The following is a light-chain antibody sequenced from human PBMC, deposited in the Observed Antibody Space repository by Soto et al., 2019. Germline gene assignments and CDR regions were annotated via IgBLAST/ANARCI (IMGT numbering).Light chain of an antibody. Sequence: QSALTQPASVSGSPGQSITISCTGTSSDVGDYNSLSWYQQYPGKAPKLLIYDVSNRPLRVSNRCSASKSGTTASLTISGLQAEDEADYYCSSYATNTTLGVFGTGTKVTVL. J-gene: IGLJ1*01. CDR3: SSYATNTTLGV. V-gene: IGLV2-14*01. CDR2: DVS. CDR1: SSDVGDYNS.